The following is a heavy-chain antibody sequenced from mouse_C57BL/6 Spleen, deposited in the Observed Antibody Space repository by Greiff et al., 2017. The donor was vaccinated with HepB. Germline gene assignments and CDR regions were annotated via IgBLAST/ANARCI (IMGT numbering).Heavy chain of an antibody. CDR1: GYSFTGYY. CDR2: INPSTGGT. CDR3: ARIATGY. V-gene: IGHV1-42*01. D-gene: IGHD6-1*01. Sequence: EVQLQQSGPELVKPGASVKISCKASGYSFTGYYMNWVKQSPEKSLEWIGEINPSTGGTTYNQKFKAKATLTVDKSSSTAYMQLKSLTSEDSAVYYCARIATGYWGQCTTLTVSS. J-gene: IGHJ2*01.